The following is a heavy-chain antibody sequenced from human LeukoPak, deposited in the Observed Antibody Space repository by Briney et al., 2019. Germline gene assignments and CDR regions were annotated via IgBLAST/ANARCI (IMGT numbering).Heavy chain of an antibody. D-gene: IGHD3-10*01. CDR3: ARDRYRFGELLLSYYYYYMDV. Sequence: GASVKVSCKASGYTFSNYYMHWVRQAPGQGLEWMGIINPSAGSTSYAQKFQGRVTMTRDMSTSTVYMELRSLRSDDTAVYYCARDRYRFGELLLSYYYYYMDVWGKGTTVTVSS. V-gene: IGHV1-46*01. CDR1: GYTFSNYY. J-gene: IGHJ6*03. CDR2: INPSAGST.